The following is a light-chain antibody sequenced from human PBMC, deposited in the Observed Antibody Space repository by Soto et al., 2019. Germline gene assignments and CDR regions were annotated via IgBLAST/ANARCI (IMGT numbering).Light chain of an antibody. Sequence: QSVLTQPPSASGSPGQSVTISCTGTSSDVGGYNYVSWYQQHPGKAPKLMIYKVSKRPSGVPDRFSGSKSGNTAALTVSGLQAEDEADYYCSSYVGTNSYVFGTGTKVTVL. CDR2: KVS. J-gene: IGLJ1*01. CDR3: SSYVGTNSYV. CDR1: SSDVGGYNY. V-gene: IGLV2-8*01.